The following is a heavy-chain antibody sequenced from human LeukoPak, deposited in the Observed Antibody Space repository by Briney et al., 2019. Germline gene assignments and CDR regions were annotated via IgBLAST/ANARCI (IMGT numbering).Heavy chain of an antibody. CDR2: ISGSGGST. CDR3: AKGEWELRAFDY. D-gene: IGHD1-26*01. V-gene: IGHV3-23*01. J-gene: IGHJ4*02. CDR1: GFTFSSYA. Sequence: QPGGSLRLSCAASGFTFSSYAMSWVRQAPGKGLEWVSAISGSGGSTYYADSVKGRFTLSRNNSKNTLYLQMNSLRAEDTAVYYCAKGEWELRAFDYWGQGTLVTVSS.